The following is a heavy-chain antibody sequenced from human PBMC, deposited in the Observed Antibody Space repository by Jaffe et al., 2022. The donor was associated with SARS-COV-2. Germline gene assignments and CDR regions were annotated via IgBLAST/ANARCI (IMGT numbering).Heavy chain of an antibody. CDR3: ARGTLGYCSSTSCYTVSEEYNWFDP. Sequence: QVQLVQSGAEVKKPGASVKVSCKASGYTFTSYDINWVRQATGQGLEWMGWMNPNSGNTGYAQKFQGRVTMTRNTSISTAYMELSSLRSEDTAVYYCARGTLGYCSSTSCYTVSEEYNWFDPWGQGTLVTVSS. CDR1: GYTFTSYD. V-gene: IGHV1-8*01. CDR2: MNPNSGNT. J-gene: IGHJ5*02. D-gene: IGHD2-2*02.